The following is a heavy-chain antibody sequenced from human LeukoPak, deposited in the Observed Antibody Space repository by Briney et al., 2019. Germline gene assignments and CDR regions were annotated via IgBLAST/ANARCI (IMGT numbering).Heavy chain of an antibody. Sequence: ASVKVSCKASGYTLTTYYMHWVRQAPGQGLECLGVIKTDGGATNYAQKLQGRVTMTRDVSTSTVYMELNSLGSEDTAVYYCARARYGGNQIDYWGQGTLLSVSS. V-gene: IGHV1-46*01. CDR1: GYTLTTYY. D-gene: IGHD4-23*01. CDR3: ARARYGGNQIDY. CDR2: IKTDGGAT. J-gene: IGHJ4*02.